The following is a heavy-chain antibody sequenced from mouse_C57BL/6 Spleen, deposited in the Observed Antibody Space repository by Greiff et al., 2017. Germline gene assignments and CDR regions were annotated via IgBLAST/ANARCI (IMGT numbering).Heavy chain of an antibody. V-gene: IGHV1-82*01. Sequence: QVQLKESGPELVKPGASVKISCKASGYAFSSSWMNWVKQRPGKGLEWIGRIYPGDGDTNSNGKFKGKATLTADKSSSTAYMQLSSLTSEDSAVYFCAGGYFDVWGTGTTVTVSS. CDR2: IYPGDGDT. CDR1: GYAFSSSW. CDR3: AGGYFDV. J-gene: IGHJ1*03.